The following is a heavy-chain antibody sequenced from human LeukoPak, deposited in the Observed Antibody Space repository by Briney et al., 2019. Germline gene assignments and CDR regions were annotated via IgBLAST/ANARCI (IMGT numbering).Heavy chain of an antibody. CDR1: GFTVSSNY. CDR2: IYSDGRT. J-gene: IGHJ3*02. V-gene: IGHV3-66*01. CDR3: ARDRHDDAFDI. Sequence: GGSLRLSCAASGFTVSSNYMSWVRQAPGQGLEWVSVIYSDGRTYYADSVKARFTISRDNSKNMLYLQMNILREEDTAVYYCARDRHDDAFDIWGQGTMVTVSS.